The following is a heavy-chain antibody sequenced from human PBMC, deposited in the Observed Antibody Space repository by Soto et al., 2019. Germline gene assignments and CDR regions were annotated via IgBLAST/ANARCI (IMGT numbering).Heavy chain of an antibody. CDR2: INHSGSA. CDR3: ARGLFSGDAYSGGWYYFDY. J-gene: IGHJ4*02. CDR1: GGSFSDYS. D-gene: IGHD3-10*01. Sequence: QVQLQQWGAGLLKPSETLSLTCAVYGGSFSDYSWTWIRQPPGKALEWIGQINHSGSANYNPSLRSRVIISIRTPTNQFSLELTSVTAADTAVYYCARGLFSGDAYSGGWYYFDYWGQGTLVSVSS. V-gene: IGHV4-34*01.